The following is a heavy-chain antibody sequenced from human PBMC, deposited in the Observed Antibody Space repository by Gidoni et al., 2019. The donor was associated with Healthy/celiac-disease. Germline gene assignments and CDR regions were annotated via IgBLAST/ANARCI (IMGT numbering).Heavy chain of an antibody. CDR2: ISYDGSNK. J-gene: IGHJ4*02. CDR1: GFTFSSYA. Sequence: QVQLVESGGGVVQPGRSLRLSCAASGFTFSSYAMHWVRQAPGKGLEWVAVISYDGSNKYYADSVKGRFTISRDNSKNTLYLQMNSLRAEDTAVYYCARDFDWVYYFDYWGQGTLVTVSS. V-gene: IGHV3-30-3*01. CDR3: ARDFDWVYYFDY. D-gene: IGHD3-9*01.